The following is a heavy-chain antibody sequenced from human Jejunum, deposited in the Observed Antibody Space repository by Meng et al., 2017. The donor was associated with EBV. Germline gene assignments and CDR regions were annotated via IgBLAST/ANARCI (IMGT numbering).Heavy chain of an antibody. CDR2: IYYSGSA. J-gene: IGHJ4*02. CDR3: ARGAYFDY. Sequence: QLQLQESGSGLVKPSEPLSLTCACSGGSISSGGYSWHWIRQPPGKGLQWIGYIYYSGSAFYNPSLKSRVTLSVDRSKNQFSLNLSSVTAADTAVYYCARGAYFDYWGQGTLVTVSS. CDR1: GGSISSGGYS. V-gene: IGHV4-30-2*01.